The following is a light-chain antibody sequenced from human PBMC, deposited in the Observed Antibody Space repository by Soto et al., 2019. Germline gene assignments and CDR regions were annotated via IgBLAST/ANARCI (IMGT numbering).Light chain of an antibody. CDR1: QGISNY. J-gene: IGKJ4*01. CDR2: AAS. CDR3: QKYNSAPLLT. Sequence: DIQMTQSPSSLSASVGDRVRITCRETQGISNYLAWYQQKPGKVPKLLIYAASTLQSGVPSRFSGSGSGTDFTLTISSLQPEDVATYYCQKYNSAPLLTFGGGTKVDIK. V-gene: IGKV1-27*01.